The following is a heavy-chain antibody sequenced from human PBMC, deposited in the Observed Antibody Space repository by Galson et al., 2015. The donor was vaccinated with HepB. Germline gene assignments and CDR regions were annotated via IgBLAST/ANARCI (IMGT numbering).Heavy chain of an antibody. D-gene: IGHD5-18*01. CDR2: IVVGSGNT. Sequence: SVKVSCKASGFTFTSSAVQWVRQARGQRLEWIGWIVVGSGNTNYAQKFQERVTITRDMSTSTAYMELSSLRSEDTAVYYCAAKSRYSYEIDAFDIWGQGTMVTVSS. CDR3: AAKSRYSYEIDAFDI. V-gene: IGHV1-58*01. CDR1: GFTFTSSA. J-gene: IGHJ3*02.